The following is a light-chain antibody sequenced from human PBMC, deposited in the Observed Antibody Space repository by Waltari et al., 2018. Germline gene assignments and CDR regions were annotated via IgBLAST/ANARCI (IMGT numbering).Light chain of an antibody. CDR2: DAS. J-gene: IGKJ1*01. CDR1: QSVSSN. CDR3: QQYSNWPRT. V-gene: IGKV3-15*01. Sequence: EILMTQSPTTLSVSPGERATLSCRASQSVSSNLVWYQQKPGQAPRLLIYDASTGATGIPARFSGSGSGTEFSLTISSLQSEDFAVYYCQQYSNWPRTFCQGTKVDIK.